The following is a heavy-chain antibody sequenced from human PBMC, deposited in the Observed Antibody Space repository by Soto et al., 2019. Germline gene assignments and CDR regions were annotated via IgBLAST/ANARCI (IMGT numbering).Heavy chain of an antibody. J-gene: IGHJ4*02. Sequence: ASVKVSCKASGGTFSSYTISWVRQAPGQGLEWMGWISAYNGNTNYAQKLQGRVTMTTDTSTSTAYMELRSLRSDDTAVYYCARSRVLIWFGEYLGQGTLVTVSS. D-gene: IGHD3-10*01. V-gene: IGHV1-18*01. CDR1: GGTFSSYT. CDR2: ISAYNGNT. CDR3: ARSRVLIWFGEY.